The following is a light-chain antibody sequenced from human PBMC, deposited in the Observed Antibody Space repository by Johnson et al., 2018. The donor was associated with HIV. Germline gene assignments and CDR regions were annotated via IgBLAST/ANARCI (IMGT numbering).Light chain of an antibody. CDR1: SSNIGNNY. CDR2: DNN. J-gene: IGLJ1*01. V-gene: IGLV1-51*01. Sequence: QSVLTQPPSVSAAPGQKVTISCSGSSSNIGNNYVSWYQQLPGTAPKLLIYDNNKRPSGIPDRFSASKSGTSATLGITGLQTGDEANYYCGTWDGGLSVYVVGTGTEVTFL. CDR3: GTWDGGLSVYV.